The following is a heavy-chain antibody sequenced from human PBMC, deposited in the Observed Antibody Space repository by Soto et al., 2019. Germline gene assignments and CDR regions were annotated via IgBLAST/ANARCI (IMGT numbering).Heavy chain of an antibody. J-gene: IGHJ4*02. Sequence: QVQLVQSGAEVKNPGASVKVSFKTSVYTFTKYGVGWVRQAPGQGLEWMGWISGSSGNANYAEKVQGRITLTTDTSTSTAYIELRSLRSDDTAVYYCAREMAGLGGEYDYWGQGTLVTVSS. V-gene: IGHV1-18*01. D-gene: IGHD3-16*01. CDR3: AREMAGLGGEYDY. CDR2: ISGSSGNA. CDR1: VYTFTKYG.